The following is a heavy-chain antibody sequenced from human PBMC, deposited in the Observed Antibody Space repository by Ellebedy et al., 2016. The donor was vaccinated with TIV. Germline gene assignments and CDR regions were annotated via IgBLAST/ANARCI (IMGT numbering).Heavy chain of an antibody. Sequence: GESLKISXAASGFTFSSYAMSWVRQAPGKGLEWVSAISGSGGSTYYADSVKGRFTISRENAKNSLYLQMNSLRAGDTAVYYCARGGGFMAPLGFDPWGQGTLVTVSS. D-gene: IGHD3-16*01. CDR2: ISGSGGST. CDR1: GFTFSSYA. CDR3: ARGGGFMAPLGFDP. V-gene: IGHV3-23*01. J-gene: IGHJ5*02.